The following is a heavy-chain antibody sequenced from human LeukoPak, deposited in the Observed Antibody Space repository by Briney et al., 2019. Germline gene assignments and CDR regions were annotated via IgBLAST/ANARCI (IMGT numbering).Heavy chain of an antibody. Sequence: SETLSLTCTVSGASISSDSNYWAWVRQPPGKGLQWIGSIYHTGSTFYNPSLMSRVSISIDSSKNQFSLKLSSLTVADTALYYCARDISISWFYSWGQGTLVSVSS. CDR3: ARDISISWFYS. D-gene: IGHD3-3*02. CDR2: IYHTGST. CDR1: GASISSDSNY. V-gene: IGHV4-39*07. J-gene: IGHJ5*01.